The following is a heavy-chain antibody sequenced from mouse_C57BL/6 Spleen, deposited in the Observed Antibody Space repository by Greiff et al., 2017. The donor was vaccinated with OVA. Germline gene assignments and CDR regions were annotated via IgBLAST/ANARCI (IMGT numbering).Heavy chain of an antibody. V-gene: IGHV6-6*01. CDR3: TFGSADFDY. J-gene: IGHJ2*01. Sequence: EVKLMESGGGLVQPGGSMKLSCAASGFTFSDAWMDWVRQSPEKGLEWVAEIRNKANNHATYYAESVKGRFTISRDDSKSSVYLQMNSLRAEDTGIYYCTFGSADFDYWGQGTTLTVSS. CDR1: GFTFSDAW. CDR2: IRNKANNHAT. D-gene: IGHD1-1*01.